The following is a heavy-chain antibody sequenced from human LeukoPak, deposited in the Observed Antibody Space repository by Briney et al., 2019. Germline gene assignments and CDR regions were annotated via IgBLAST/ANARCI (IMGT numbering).Heavy chain of an antibody. CDR3: AQHDYGGKKGAINY. V-gene: IGHV4-39*01. CDR2: IYYSGST. J-gene: IGHJ4*02. CDR1: GGSISSSSYY. D-gene: IGHD4-23*01. Sequence: PSETLSLTCTVSGGSISSSSYYWGWIRQPPGKGLEWIGSIYYSGSTYYNPSLKSRVTIFVDTSKNQFSLKLSSVTAADTAVYYCAQHDYGGKKGAINYWGQGTLITVSS.